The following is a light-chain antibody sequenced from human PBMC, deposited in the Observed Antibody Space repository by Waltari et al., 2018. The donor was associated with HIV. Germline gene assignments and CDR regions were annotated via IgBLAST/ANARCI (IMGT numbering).Light chain of an antibody. Sequence: EIVLTQSPGTLSLSPGERATLSCRASQTIGSSYLAWYQQKPGQAPRLLIFGASTRATGIPDRFSGSGAGTDFTLTISRLEPEDVAVYYCQHFGSSRTFGQGTKVEIK. V-gene: IGKV3-20*01. J-gene: IGKJ1*01. CDR2: GAS. CDR1: QTIGSSY. CDR3: QHFGSSRT.